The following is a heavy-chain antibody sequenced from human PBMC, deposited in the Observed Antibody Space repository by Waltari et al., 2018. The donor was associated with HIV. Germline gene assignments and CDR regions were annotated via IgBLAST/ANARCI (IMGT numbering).Heavy chain of an antibody. CDR3: AREADSAYYYYGMDV. Sequence: EVQLVESGGGLVQPGGSLRLSCAASGFTVSSNYMSWVRQAQGKGLEWVSVIYSGGSTYYADSVKGRFTISRDNSKNTLYLQMNSLRAEDTAVYYCAREADSAYYYYGMDVWGQGTTVTVSS. D-gene: IGHD1-26*01. V-gene: IGHV3-66*02. J-gene: IGHJ6*02. CDR2: IYSGGST. CDR1: GFTVSSNY.